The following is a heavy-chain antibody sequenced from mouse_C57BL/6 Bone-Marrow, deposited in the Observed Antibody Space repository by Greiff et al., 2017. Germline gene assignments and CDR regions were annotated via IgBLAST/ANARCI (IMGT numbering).Heavy chain of an antibody. CDR1: GFTFSDYY. CDR3: ARRYYYGSSYDWYFDV. Sequence: EVQLVESGGGLVQPGGSLKLSCAASGFTFSDYYMYWVRQTPEKRLEWVAYISNGGGSTYYPDTVKGRFTISRDNAKNTLYLQMSRLKSEDTAMYYCARRYYYGSSYDWYFDVWGTGTTVTVSS. J-gene: IGHJ1*03. D-gene: IGHD1-1*01. CDR2: ISNGGGST. V-gene: IGHV5-12*01.